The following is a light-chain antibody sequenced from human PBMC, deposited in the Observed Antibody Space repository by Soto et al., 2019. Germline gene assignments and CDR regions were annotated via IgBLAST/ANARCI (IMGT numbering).Light chain of an antibody. CDR3: QQLNSYPLT. CDR1: QVISSS. V-gene: IGKV1-9*01. CDR2: AAS. J-gene: IGKJ4*01. Sequence: DIKMTQSPSTLSGSIGERVTLTCRASQVISSSLVWYQQTPGKAPKLLIFAASTWRSGVPPRFSGSGSGTDFTLTISSLQPEDFATYFCQQLNSYPLTFGGGTKVDIK.